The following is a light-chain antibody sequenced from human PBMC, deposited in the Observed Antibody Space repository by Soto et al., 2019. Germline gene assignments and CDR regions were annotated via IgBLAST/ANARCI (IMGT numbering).Light chain of an antibody. CDR1: SSDVGGFNY. CDR2: DVY. V-gene: IGLV2-14*01. CDR3: SSYKTSSSYV. Sequence: QAVVTQPASVSGSPGQSITISCTGTSSDVGGFNYVSWYQQHPGKAPKLLIFDVYSRPSGISNRFSGSKSGNMASLTISGLQAEDEADYYCSSYKTSSSYVFGAGTKVTVL. J-gene: IGLJ1*01.